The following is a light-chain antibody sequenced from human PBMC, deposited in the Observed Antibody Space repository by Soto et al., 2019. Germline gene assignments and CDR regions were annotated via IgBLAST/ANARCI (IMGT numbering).Light chain of an antibody. V-gene: IGLV2-8*01. CDR3: SSYAASNNFYFV. CDR1: SSDVGGYNY. Sequence: QSALTQPPSASGSPGQSVTISCTGTSSDVGGYNYVSWYQQYPGRAPKLMIYEVTKRPSGVPDRFCGSKSGNTASLTVSGLQAEDEADYYCSSYAASNNFYFVFGGGTKVTVL. CDR2: EVT. J-gene: IGLJ3*02.